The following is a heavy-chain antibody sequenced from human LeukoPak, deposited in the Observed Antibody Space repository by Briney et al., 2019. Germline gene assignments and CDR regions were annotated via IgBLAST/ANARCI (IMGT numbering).Heavy chain of an antibody. CDR1: GYTLTELS. J-gene: IGHJ3*02. CDR3: VILGYCSSTSCRDAFDI. V-gene: IGHV1-24*01. D-gene: IGHD2-2*01. Sequence: ASVKVSCKVSGYTLTELSMHWVRQAPGKGLEWMGGFDPEDGETIYAQKFQGRVTMTEDTSTDTAYMELSSLRSEDTAVYYCVILGYCSSTSCRDAFDIWGQGTMVTVSS. CDR2: FDPEDGET.